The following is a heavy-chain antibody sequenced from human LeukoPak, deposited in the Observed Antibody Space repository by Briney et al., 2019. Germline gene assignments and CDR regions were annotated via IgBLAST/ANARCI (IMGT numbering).Heavy chain of an antibody. V-gene: IGHV4-34*09. CDR1: GGSFSGYY. Sequence: SETLSLTCAIYGGSFSGYYWSWIRQPPGRGLEWIGYFYYSESTKYNPSLKTRVIILVDTSKNQFSLKLSSVTAADTAVYYCARDRGKGYFDLWGRGTLVTVSS. CDR2: FYYSEST. CDR3: ARDRGKGYFDL. J-gene: IGHJ2*01.